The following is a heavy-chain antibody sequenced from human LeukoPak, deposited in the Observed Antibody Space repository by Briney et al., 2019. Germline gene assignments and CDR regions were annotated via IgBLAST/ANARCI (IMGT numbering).Heavy chain of an antibody. J-gene: IGHJ6*02. CDR1: GLTFTSYA. Sequence: GGSLRLSCAACGLTFTSYAMRWVRQAPGKGLEWVSAISGGGGRTYYGDFVKGRFTISRDNSKNTLSLQVNSLRAEDTAVYYCAKGSSASCLNGMDVWGQGTTVTVSS. D-gene: IGHD2-2*01. CDR3: AKGSSASCLNGMDV. CDR2: ISGGGGRT. V-gene: IGHV3-23*01.